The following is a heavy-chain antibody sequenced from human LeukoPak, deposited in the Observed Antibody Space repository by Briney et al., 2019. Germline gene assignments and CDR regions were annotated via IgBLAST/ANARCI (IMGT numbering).Heavy chain of an antibody. Sequence: PSETLSLTCTVSGGSISSGDCYWSWIRQPPGKGLEWIGYIYYSGSTYYNPSLKSRVTISVDTSKNQFSLKLSSVTAADTAVYYCARGVGRKWLHVSGAFDIWGQGTMVTVSS. CDR2: IYYSGST. J-gene: IGHJ3*02. V-gene: IGHV4-30-4*08. D-gene: IGHD5-12*01. CDR3: ARGVGRKWLHVSGAFDI. CDR1: GGSISSGDCY.